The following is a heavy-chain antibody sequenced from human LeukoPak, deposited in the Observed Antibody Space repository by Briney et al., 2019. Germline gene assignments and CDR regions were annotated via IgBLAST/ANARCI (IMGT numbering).Heavy chain of an antibody. D-gene: IGHD6-25*01. CDR2: ISYDGSNK. V-gene: IGHV3-30*18. Sequence: GGSLRLSCAASGFTFSSYGVHWVRQAPGKGLEWVAVISYDGSNKYYADSVKGRFTISRDNSKNTLYLQMNSLRVEDTAVYYCAKEMSGYCFDHWGQGTLVTVSS. CDR3: AKEMSGYCFDH. J-gene: IGHJ4*02. CDR1: GFTFSSYG.